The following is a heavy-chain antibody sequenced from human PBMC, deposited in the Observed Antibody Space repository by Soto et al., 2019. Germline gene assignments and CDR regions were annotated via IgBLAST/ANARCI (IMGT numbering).Heavy chain of an antibody. J-gene: IGHJ5*02. D-gene: IGHD3-3*01. Sequence: SETLSLPCPVYGGSFRGYDWSWIRQPPGKGLEWIGEINHSGSTNYNPSLKSRVTLSGDTAKNQFSLKLSSVTAAATALYYCARGHYDFWSGYASLDPWGQGTLVTVSS. CDR3: ARGHYDFWSGYASLDP. V-gene: IGHV4-34*01. CDR2: INHSGST. CDR1: GGSFRGYD.